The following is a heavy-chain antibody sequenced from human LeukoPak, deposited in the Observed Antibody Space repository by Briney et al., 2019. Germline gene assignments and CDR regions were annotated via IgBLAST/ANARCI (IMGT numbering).Heavy chain of an antibody. CDR1: GGTFSSYA. V-gene: IGHV1-69*04. Sequence: GASVKVSCKASGGTFSSYAIIWVRQAPGQGLEWMGRIIPILGIANYAQKFQGRVTITADKSTSTAYMELSSLRSEDTAVYYCARDHPAMANFDYWGQGTLVTVSS. D-gene: IGHD5-18*01. J-gene: IGHJ4*02. CDR3: ARDHPAMANFDY. CDR2: IIPILGIA.